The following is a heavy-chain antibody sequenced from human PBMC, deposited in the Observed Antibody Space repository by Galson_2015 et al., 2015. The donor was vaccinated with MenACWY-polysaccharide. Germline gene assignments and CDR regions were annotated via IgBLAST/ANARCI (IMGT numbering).Heavy chain of an antibody. J-gene: IGHJ4*01. Sequence: SLRLSCAASGFTFSSYAMSWVRQAPGEGLEWVSGISGSGGSTYYRESVKGRFTISRDNSKNTLYLQMNSLRAEDTAVYYCAKDQYSSSWYGWHYWGQGTLVTVSS. CDR2: ISGSGGST. CDR3: AKDQYSSSWYGWHY. V-gene: IGHV3-23*01. D-gene: IGHD6-13*01. CDR1: GFTFSSYA.